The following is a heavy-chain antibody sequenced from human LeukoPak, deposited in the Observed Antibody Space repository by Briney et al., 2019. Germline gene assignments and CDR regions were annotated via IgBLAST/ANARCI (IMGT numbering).Heavy chain of an antibody. J-gene: IGHJ4*02. Sequence: GGSLRLSCAASGFTFSSYAMSWVRQAPGKGLEWVSAISGSGGSTYYADPVKGRFTISRDNSKNTLYLQMNSLRAEDTAVYYCAKVVSSGWYVGDYWGQGTLVTVSS. D-gene: IGHD6-19*01. CDR1: GFTFSSYA. V-gene: IGHV3-23*01. CDR2: ISGSGGST. CDR3: AKVVSSGWYVGDY.